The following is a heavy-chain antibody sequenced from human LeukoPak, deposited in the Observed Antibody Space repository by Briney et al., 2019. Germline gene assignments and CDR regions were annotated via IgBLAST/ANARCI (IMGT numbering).Heavy chain of an antibody. V-gene: IGHV4-59*01. Sequence: SETLSLTCTVSGGSISSYYWSWIRQPPGKGLEWIGYIYYSGSTNYNPSLKSRVTISVDTSKNQFSLKLSSATAADTAVYYCARKTSYCSSTSCYSGGPFYYYYGMDVWGQGTTVTVSS. CDR2: IYYSGST. J-gene: IGHJ6*02. CDR3: ARKTSYCSSTSCYSGGPFYYYYGMDV. CDR1: GGSISSYY. D-gene: IGHD2-2*01.